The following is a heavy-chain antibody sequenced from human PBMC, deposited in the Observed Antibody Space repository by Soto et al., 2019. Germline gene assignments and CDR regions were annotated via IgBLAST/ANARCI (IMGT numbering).Heavy chain of an antibody. CDR1: GFTFSSYG. V-gene: IGHV3-30*18. CDR3: AKVARITIFGVVNPSAFDI. J-gene: IGHJ3*02. CDR2: ISYDGSNK. D-gene: IGHD3-3*01. Sequence: QVQLVESGGGVVQPGRSLRLSCAASGFTFSSYGMHWVRQAPGKGLEWVAVISYDGSNKYYADSVKGRFTISRDNSKNTRYLQMNSLRAEDTAVYYCAKVARITIFGVVNPSAFDIWGQGTMVTVSS.